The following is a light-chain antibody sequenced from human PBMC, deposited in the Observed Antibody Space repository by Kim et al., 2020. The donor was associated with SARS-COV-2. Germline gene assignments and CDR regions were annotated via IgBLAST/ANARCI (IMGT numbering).Light chain of an antibody. V-gene: IGLV3-1*01. Sequence: VSPGQTASITCSGDKLGDKYACWYQQKPGQSPVLVIYQDSKRPSGIPERFSGSNSGNTATLTISGTQAMDEADYYCQAWDSSIAVFGGGTQLTVL. J-gene: IGLJ3*02. CDR2: QDS. CDR3: QAWDSSIAV. CDR1: KLGDKY.